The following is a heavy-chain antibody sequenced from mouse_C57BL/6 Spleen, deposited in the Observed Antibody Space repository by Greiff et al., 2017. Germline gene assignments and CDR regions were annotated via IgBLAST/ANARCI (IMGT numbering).Heavy chain of an antibody. V-gene: IGHV1-22*01. CDR2: INPNNGGT. CDR3: TKTLGNYGSSSYFDY. J-gene: IGHJ2*01. Sequence: EVQLQQSGPELVKPGASVKMSCKASGYTFTDYNMHWVKQSHGKSLEWIGYINPNNGGTSYNQKFKGKATLTVNKSSSTAYMELRSLTSEDSAVYYCTKTLGNYGSSSYFDYWGQGTTLTVSS. D-gene: IGHD1-1*01. CDR1: GYTFTDYN.